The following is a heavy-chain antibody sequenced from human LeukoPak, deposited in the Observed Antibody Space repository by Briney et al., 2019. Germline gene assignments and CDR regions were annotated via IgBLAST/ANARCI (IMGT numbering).Heavy chain of an antibody. CDR3: ARGLRIYSSSWEDGWFDP. V-gene: IGHV4-39*07. CDR1: GGSISSSSYY. Sequence: PSETLSLTCTVSGGSISSSSYYWGWIRQPPGKGLEWIGSIYYSGSTYYNPSLKSRVTISVDTSKNQFSLKLSSVTAADTAVYYCARGLRIYSSSWEDGWFDPWGQGTLVTVSS. CDR2: IYYSGST. J-gene: IGHJ5*02. D-gene: IGHD6-13*01.